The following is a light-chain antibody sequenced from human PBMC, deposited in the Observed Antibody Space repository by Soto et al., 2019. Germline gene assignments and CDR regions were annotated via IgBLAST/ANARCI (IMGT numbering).Light chain of an antibody. CDR3: QSYGTSLSGLYG. V-gene: IGLV1-40*01. Sequence: QSVLTQPPSVSGAPGQRVTISCTGSSSNIGAGKDVHWYQQLPGTAPKLLIYGDNTRPSGVPDRFSVSKSGTSASLAITGLQAEDEADYYCQSYGTSLSGLYGFGTGTKVTVL. CDR2: GDN. CDR1: SSNIGAGKD. J-gene: IGLJ1*01.